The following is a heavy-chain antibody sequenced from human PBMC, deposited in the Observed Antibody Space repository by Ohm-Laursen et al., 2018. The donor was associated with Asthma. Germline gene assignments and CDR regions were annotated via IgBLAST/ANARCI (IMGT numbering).Heavy chain of an antibody. CDR2: IWSDGSNE. D-gene: IGHD2-21*01. CDR3: ARSNGRDCFDV. CDR1: GFTFSSNA. J-gene: IGHJ3*01. Sequence: SLRLSCSASGFTFSSNAMHWVRQAPGKGLQWVAVIWSDGSNEDYAESVKGRFTISRDNSGNTLYLQMNSLRAEDTAVYYCARSNGRDCFDVWGQGTMVTVSS. V-gene: IGHV3-33*01.